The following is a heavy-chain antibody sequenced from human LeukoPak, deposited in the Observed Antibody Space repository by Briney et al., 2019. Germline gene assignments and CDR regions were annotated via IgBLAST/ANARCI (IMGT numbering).Heavy chain of an antibody. CDR1: GFTFSSYN. V-gene: IGHV3-23*01. D-gene: IGHD3-22*01. CDR3: AKERRTYYYDRSGYYYDDAFDI. CDR2: ISDSGGRI. Sequence: GGSLRLSCAASGFTFSSYNMHWVRQAPGRGLEWVSGISDSGGRIYYADSVKGRFTISRDNSKNTLYLQMNSLRAEDTAVYYCAKERRTYYYDRSGYYYDDAFDIWGQGTKVTVSS. J-gene: IGHJ3*02.